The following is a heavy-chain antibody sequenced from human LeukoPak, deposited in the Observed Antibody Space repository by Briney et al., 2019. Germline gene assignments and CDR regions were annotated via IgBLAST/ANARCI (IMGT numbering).Heavy chain of an antibody. D-gene: IGHD6-13*01. CDR2: IYYSGST. Sequence: SETLSLTCTVSGVPISRAGYYWNWIRQHPERGLEWIGYIYYSGSTYSNPSLKSRVAISLDTSKNQFSLKLSSVTAADTALYYCAREIAASGTNWFDPWGPGTLVTVSS. J-gene: IGHJ5*02. CDR1: GVPISRAGYY. V-gene: IGHV4-31*03. CDR3: AREIAASGTNWFDP.